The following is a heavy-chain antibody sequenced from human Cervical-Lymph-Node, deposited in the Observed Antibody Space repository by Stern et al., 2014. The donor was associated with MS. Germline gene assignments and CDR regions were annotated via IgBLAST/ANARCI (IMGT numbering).Heavy chain of an antibody. D-gene: IGHD3-3*01. J-gene: IGHJ4*02. CDR2: ISRRSDSR. V-gene: IGHV3-21*01. Sequence: EVQLVESGGGLVTPGGSLRLSCAASGFPLSIFSTYSMTWVRQAPGKGLEWVSSISRRSDSRPYAGSVKGRFTVSRDNAKDSLFLQMNRLRAEDTAVYYCATKRSFSGGPLDYWGQGTLFTVSS. CDR3: ATKRSFSGGPLDY. CDR1: GFPLSIFS.